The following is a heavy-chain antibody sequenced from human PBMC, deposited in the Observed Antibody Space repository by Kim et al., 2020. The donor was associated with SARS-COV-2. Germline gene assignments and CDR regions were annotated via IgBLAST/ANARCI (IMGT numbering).Heavy chain of an antibody. Sequence: GGSLRLSCVASGFTFSSYAMSWLRQAPGKGLEWVSVIYSDGTTKFYVGSVMGRFTVSRDNSKDTLFLQMNNPRAEDTAVYFCAKDHFRSSGDFWGQGTLV. CDR3: AKDHFRSSGDF. CDR1: GFTFSSYA. D-gene: IGHD3-3*02. CDR2: IYSDGTTK. J-gene: IGHJ4*02. V-gene: IGHV3-23*03.